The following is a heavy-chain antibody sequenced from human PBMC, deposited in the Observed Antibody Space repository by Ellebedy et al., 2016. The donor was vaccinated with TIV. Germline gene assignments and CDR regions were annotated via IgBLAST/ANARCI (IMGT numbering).Heavy chain of an antibody. Sequence: SETLSLXCTVSSGSISSLDYYWAWVRQAPGKGLEWIGSIFYTGNTFYNPSLKSRVTMSVDTSRNQFSLKIESVTAADTAVYYCARDKEAYNEPTEWFQQWGQGTLVAVSS. CDR2: IFYTGNT. CDR3: ARDKEAYNEPTEWFQQ. D-gene: IGHD1-1*01. V-gene: IGHV4-39*07. J-gene: IGHJ1*01. CDR1: SGSISSLDYY.